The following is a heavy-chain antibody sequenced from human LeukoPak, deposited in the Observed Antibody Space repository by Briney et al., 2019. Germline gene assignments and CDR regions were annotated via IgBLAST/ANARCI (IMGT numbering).Heavy chain of an antibody. D-gene: IGHD2-2*01. CDR1: GFTFSSYA. CDR3: AAFPSSSRFDY. Sequence: GRSLRLSCAASGFTFSSYAMSWVRQAPGKGLEWVSAISGSGGSTYYADSVKGRFTISRDTSKNTLFLQMHSLRAEDTAVYYCAAFPSSSRFDYWGQGTLVTVSS. V-gene: IGHV3-23*01. CDR2: ISGSGGST. J-gene: IGHJ4*02.